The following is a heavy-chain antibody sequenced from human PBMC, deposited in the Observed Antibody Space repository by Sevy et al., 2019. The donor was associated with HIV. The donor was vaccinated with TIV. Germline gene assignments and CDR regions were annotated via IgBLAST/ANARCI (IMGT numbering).Heavy chain of an antibody. V-gene: IGHV2-5*02. Sequence: SGPTLAKPTQTLTLTCTFSGFSLSTSGVGVGWIRQPPGKALEWLALIYWDDDKRYSPSLKSRLTITKDTSKNQVVLTMTNMDPVDTATYYCALMQQLRWFDPWGQGTLVTVSS. CDR2: IYWDDDK. D-gene: IGHD6-13*01. J-gene: IGHJ5*02. CDR3: ALMQQLRWFDP. CDR1: GFSLSTSGVG.